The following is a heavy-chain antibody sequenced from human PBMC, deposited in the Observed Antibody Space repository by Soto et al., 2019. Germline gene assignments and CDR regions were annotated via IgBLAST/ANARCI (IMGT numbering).Heavy chain of an antibody. CDR1: GYTFTSYG. D-gene: IGHD4-17*01. CDR2: ISAYNGNT. V-gene: IGHV1-18*01. Sequence: ASVKVSCKASGYTFTSYGISWVRQAPGQGLEWMGWISAYNGNTNYAQKLQGRVTMTTDTSTSTAYMELRSLRSDDTAVYYCARDRISYGDYGLRYHYGMDVWGQGTTVTVSS. CDR3: ARDRISYGDYGLRYHYGMDV. J-gene: IGHJ6*02.